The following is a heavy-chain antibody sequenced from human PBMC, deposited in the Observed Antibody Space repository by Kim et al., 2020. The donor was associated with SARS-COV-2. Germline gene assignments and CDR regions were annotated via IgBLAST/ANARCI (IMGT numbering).Heavy chain of an antibody. CDR1: GGSISSSSYY. J-gene: IGHJ2*01. Sequence: SETLSLTCTVSGGSISSSSYYWGWIRQPPGKGLEWVGSISYSGSTYYNPSLKSRVTISVDTSKNQFSLRLSSVTAADTAVYDCARHEVVLKNFDLWGRST. V-gene: IGHV4-39*01. CDR3: ARHEVVLKNFDL. CDR2: ISYSGST. D-gene: IGHD2-15*01.